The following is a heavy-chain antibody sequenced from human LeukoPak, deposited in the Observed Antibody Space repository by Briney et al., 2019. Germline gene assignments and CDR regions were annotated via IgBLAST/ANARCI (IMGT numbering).Heavy chain of an antibody. J-gene: IGHJ6*02. CDR1: GFTVSSNY. CDR2: IYSGGST. Sequence: PGGSLRLSCAASGFTVSSNYMSWVRQAPGKGLEWVSVIYSGGSTYYADSVKGRFTISRDNSKNTLYLQMNSLRAEDTAVYYCARDLVDAAMDYYYYGMDVWGQGTTVTVSS. D-gene: IGHD5-18*01. V-gene: IGHV3-53*01. CDR3: ARDLVDAAMDYYYYGMDV.